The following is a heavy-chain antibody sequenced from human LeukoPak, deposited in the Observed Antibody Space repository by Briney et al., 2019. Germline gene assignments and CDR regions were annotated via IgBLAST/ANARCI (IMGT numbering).Heavy chain of an antibody. CDR3: VRGRRSYGFDH. D-gene: IGHD3-16*01. J-gene: IGHJ4*02. CDR2: IRYDGSNK. Sequence: GGSLRLSCAASGFTFSSYGMHWVRQAPGKGLEWVAFIRYDGSNKYYADSVKGRFTISKETAKNSLYLQMTSLRDEDTAVYYCVRGRRSYGFDHWGQGTLVTVSS. CDR1: GFTFSSYG. V-gene: IGHV3-30*02.